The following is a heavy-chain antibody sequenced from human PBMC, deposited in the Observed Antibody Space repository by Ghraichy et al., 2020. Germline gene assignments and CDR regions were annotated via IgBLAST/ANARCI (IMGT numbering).Heavy chain of an antibody. D-gene: IGHD3-10*01. J-gene: IGHJ3*02. Sequence: GGSLRLSCAASGFTFSSYSLNWVRQAPGKGLEWVSYISSSSSTIYYADSVKGRFTISRDNAKNSLYLQMNSLRDEDTAIYYCARSGFGELLGAFDIWGQGTMVTVSS. CDR2: ISSSSSTI. CDR3: ARSGFGELLGAFDI. V-gene: IGHV3-48*02. CDR1: GFTFSSYS.